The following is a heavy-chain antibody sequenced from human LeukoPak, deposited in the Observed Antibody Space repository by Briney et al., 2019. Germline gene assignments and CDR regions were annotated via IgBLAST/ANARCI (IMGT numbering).Heavy chain of an antibody. V-gene: IGHV1-2*02. CDR2: INPNSGGT. Sequence: ASVKVSCKASGYTFTGYYMHWVRQAPGQGLEWMGWINPNSGGTNYAQKFQGRVTMTRDTSISTAYMELGRLRSDDTAVYYCARDTVDSSSWYLGIDYWGQGTLVTVSS. J-gene: IGHJ4*02. CDR1: GYTFTGYY. D-gene: IGHD6-13*01. CDR3: ARDTVDSSSWYLGIDY.